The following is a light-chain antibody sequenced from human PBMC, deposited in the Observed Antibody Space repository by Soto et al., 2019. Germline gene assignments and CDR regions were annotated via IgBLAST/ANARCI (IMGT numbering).Light chain of an antibody. CDR2: DVT. CDR3: CSYAGSYTWV. J-gene: IGLJ3*02. CDR1: SSDVGGYNH. V-gene: IGLV2-11*01. Sequence: QSVLTQPRSVSGSPGQSVTISCTGTSSDVGGYNHVSWYQQHPGKAPKLMIYDVTKRPSGVPDRFSGSKSGNTASLTISGLQAEDEADYYCCSYAGSYTWVFGGGTQLTLL.